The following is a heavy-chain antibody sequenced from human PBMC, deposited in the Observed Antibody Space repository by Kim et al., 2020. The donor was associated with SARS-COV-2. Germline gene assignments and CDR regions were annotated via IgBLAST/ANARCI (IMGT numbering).Heavy chain of an antibody. CDR3: AKSIWLRGAFDI. D-gene: IGHD5-18*01. V-gene: IGHV3-7*01. J-gene: IGHJ3*02. CDR2: K. Sequence: KDYVDSVKGRFTISRDNAKNSLYVQMNSLRAEDTAVYYCAKSIWLRGAFDIWGQGTMVTVSS.